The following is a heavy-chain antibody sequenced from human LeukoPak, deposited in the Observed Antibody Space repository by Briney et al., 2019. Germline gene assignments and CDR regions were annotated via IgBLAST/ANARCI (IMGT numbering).Heavy chain of an antibody. V-gene: IGHV1-69*13. CDR3: ARDSHRIYSYGLFDY. Sequence: SVKVSCKASGYTFTSYGISWVRQAPGQGLEWMGGIIPIVRSTNYAQKFQGRVTITADESTSTAYMELNSLRSEDTAVYYCARDSHRIYSYGLFDYWGQGTLVTVSS. J-gene: IGHJ4*02. CDR2: IIPIVRST. CDR1: GYTFTSYG. D-gene: IGHD5-18*01.